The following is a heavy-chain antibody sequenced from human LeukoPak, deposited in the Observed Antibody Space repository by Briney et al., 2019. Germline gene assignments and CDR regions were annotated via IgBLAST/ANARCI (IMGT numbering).Heavy chain of an antibody. CDR1: GFTFSSYS. J-gene: IGHJ4*02. CDR3: AREPLLDY. CDR2: ISSSSSTI. V-gene: IGHV3-48*01. Sequence: GSLRLSCAASGFTFSSYSMNWVRQAPGKGLEWVSYISSSSSTIYYADSVKGRFTISRDNAKNSLYLQMNSLRAEDTAVYYCAREPLLDYWGQGTLVTVSS.